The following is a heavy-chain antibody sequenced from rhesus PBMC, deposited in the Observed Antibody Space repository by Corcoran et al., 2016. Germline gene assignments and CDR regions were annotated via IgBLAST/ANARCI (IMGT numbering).Heavy chain of an antibody. V-gene: IGHV4-127*01. CDR3: ARGGPLYYYGVDS. Sequence: QVQLQESGPGVVKPSETLSLTCAVSGVSFSGYYLWRLLRQPPGKGLEWSGYIGGSSGSTNYNPSLKSRVTISKDTSKNQFSLKLSSVTAADTAVYYCARGGPLYYYGVDSWGQGVVVTVSS. J-gene: IGHJ6*01. CDR1: GVSFSGYY. D-gene: IGHD1-1*01. CDR2: IGGSSGST.